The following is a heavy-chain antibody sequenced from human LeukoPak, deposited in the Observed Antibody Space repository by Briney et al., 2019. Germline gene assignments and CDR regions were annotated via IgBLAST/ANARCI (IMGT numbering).Heavy chain of an antibody. CDR1: GFTFSTYS. D-gene: IGHD2-2*01. Sequence: GGSLRLSCAASGFTFSTYSMNWVRQAPGKGLEWVSYISSSTTNMYYADSVKGRFTISRDNSKNTLYLQMNSLRAEDTAVYYCAKDRSTSSYYYGMDVWGQGTTVTVSS. CDR3: AKDRSTSSYYYGMDV. V-gene: IGHV3-48*01. J-gene: IGHJ6*02. CDR2: ISSSTTNM.